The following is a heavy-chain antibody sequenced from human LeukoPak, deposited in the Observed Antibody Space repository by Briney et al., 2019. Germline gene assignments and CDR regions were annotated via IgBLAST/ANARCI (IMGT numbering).Heavy chain of an antibody. D-gene: IGHD6-13*01. V-gene: IGHV1-69*04. CDR1: GGTFSSYA. J-gene: IGHJ4*02. CDR2: IIPILGIA. Sequence: SVKVSCKASGGTFSSYAISWVRQAPGQGLGWMGRIIPILGIANYAQKFQGRVTITADKSTSTAYMELSSLRSEDTAVYYCARIAAAGTTGYWGQGTLVTVSS. CDR3: ARIAAAGTTGY.